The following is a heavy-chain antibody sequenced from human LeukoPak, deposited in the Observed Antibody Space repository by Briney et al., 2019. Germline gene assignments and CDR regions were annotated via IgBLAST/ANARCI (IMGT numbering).Heavy chain of an antibody. J-gene: IGHJ4*02. D-gene: IGHD4-17*01. Sequence: RSSVKVSCKSSGYTFTSYYIHWVRQPPGQGLEWMGWINPTHGGTNFAQKFQGRVTMTRDTSITTAYMELTRLISDDTAMYCCAIVTTADGYWGQGTPLTVSS. CDR2: INPTHGGT. CDR3: AIVTTADGY. V-gene: IGHV1-2*02. CDR1: GYTFTSYY.